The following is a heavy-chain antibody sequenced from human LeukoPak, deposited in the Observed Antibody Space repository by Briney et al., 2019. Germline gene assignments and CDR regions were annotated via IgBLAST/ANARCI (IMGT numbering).Heavy chain of an antibody. CDR1: GYTFTGYN. Sequence: GASVKVSCKGSGYTFTGYNMHWVRQAPGQGLEWMGWINPNSGGTNYAQKFQGRVTMTGDTSITTAYMELSSLRSDDTAMYYCARDKAMAFDYWGQGTLVTVSS. J-gene: IGHJ4*02. V-gene: IGHV1-2*02. D-gene: IGHD5-18*01. CDR3: ARDKAMAFDY. CDR2: INPNSGGT.